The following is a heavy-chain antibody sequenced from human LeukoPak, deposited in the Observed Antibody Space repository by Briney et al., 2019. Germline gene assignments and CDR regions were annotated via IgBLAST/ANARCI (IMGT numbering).Heavy chain of an antibody. CDR3: ARSEPAVERKLVPYYYFDY. V-gene: IGHV4-34*01. CDR1: GGSFSGYY. D-gene: IGHD6-13*01. CDR2: INHSGST. Sequence: PSETLSLTCAVYGGSFSGYYWSWIRQPPGKGLEWIGEINHSGSTNYNPSLKSRVTISVDTSKNQFSLQLNSVTPEDTAVYYCARSEPAVERKLVPYYYFDYWGQGTLVTVSS. J-gene: IGHJ4*02.